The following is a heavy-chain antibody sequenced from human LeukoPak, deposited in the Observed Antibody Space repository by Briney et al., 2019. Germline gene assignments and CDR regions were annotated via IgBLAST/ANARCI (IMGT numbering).Heavy chain of an antibody. CDR2: IIPIFGTA. J-gene: IGHJ4*02. CDR3: ARLYYYDSSGYYYFDY. Sequence: GASVKVSCKASGGTFSSYAISWVRQAPGQGLEWMGGIIPIFGTANYAQKFQGRVTITADESTSTAYMELSSLRPEDTAVYYCARLYYYDSSGYYYFDYWGQGTLVTVSS. V-gene: IGHV1-69*13. D-gene: IGHD3-22*01. CDR1: GGTFSSYA.